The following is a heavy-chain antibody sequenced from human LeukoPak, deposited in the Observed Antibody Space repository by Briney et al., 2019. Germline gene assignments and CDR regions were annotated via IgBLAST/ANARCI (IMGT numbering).Heavy chain of an antibody. V-gene: IGHV1-2*02. J-gene: IGHJ4*02. CDR3: ARATPYYYDSSGYLLFDY. D-gene: IGHD3-22*01. CDR1: GYTFTGYY. Sequence: ASVKVSCKASGYTFTGYYVHWVRQAPGQGLVWMGWINPNSGGTNYAQKFQGRVTMTRDTSISTAYMELSRLRSDDTAVYYCARATPYYYDSSGYLLFDYWGQGTLVTVSS. CDR2: INPNSGGT.